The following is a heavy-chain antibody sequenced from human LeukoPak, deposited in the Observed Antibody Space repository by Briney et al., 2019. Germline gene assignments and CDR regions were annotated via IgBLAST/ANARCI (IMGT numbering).Heavy chain of an antibody. Sequence: GRSLRLSCAASGFTFSSYGMHWVRQAPGKGLEWVAVISYDGANKYYADSVKGRLTISRDNSKNTLSLQMNSLRTEDTAVYYCARGHLSSLFDIWGQGTMVTVSS. CDR3: ARGHLSSLFDI. J-gene: IGHJ3*02. CDR1: GFTFSSYG. D-gene: IGHD6-6*01. CDR2: ISYDGANK. V-gene: IGHV3-30*03.